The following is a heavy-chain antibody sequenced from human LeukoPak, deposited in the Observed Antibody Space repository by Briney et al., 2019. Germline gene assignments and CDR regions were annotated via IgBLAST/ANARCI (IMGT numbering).Heavy chain of an antibody. D-gene: IGHD6-19*01. Sequence: PGRSLRLSCAASGFNFDDHVMHWVRQGPGKGLEWVSGITWNSGSIGYADSVKGRFTISRDNAKNSLYLQMNSLRAEDTALYYCAKDSDSSGWYVDYWGQGTLVTVSS. J-gene: IGHJ4*02. CDR1: GFNFDDHV. CDR2: ITWNSGSI. CDR3: AKDSDSSGWYVDY. V-gene: IGHV3-9*01.